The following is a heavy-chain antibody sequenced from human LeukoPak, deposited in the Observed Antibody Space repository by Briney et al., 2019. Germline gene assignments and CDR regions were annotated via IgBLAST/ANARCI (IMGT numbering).Heavy chain of an antibody. J-gene: IGHJ4*02. V-gene: IGHV3-21*01. CDR3: ARDRGSYGVRHLDN. Sequence: TGGSLRLSCAASGFTFSSYSMNWVRQAPGKGLEWVSSISSSSSYIYYADSVKGRFTISRDNAKNSLYLQMNSLTSEDTAVYYCARDRGSYGVRHLDNWGQGTLVTVSS. D-gene: IGHD1-26*01. CDR2: ISSSSSYI. CDR1: GFTFSSYS.